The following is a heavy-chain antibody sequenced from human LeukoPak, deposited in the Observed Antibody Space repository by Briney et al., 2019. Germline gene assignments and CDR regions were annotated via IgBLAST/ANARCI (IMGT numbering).Heavy chain of an antibody. CDR1: AYSISSGYY. CDR3: ARGDGITGMEATFDY. D-gene: IGHD1-20*01. CDR2: IYHSGST. J-gene: IGHJ4*02. V-gene: IGHV4-38-2*02. Sequence: SETLSLTCTVSAYSISSGYYWGWIRQPPGKGLEWIGSIYHSGSTYYNPSLKSRVTISVDTSKNQFSLKLSSVTAADTAVYYCARGDGITGMEATFDYWGQGTLVTVSS.